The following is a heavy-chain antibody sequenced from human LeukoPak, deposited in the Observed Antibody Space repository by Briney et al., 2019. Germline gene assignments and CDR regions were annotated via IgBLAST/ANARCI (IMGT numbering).Heavy chain of an antibody. CDR2: ISAYNGNT. CDR3: ARMTYYYGSGSPPNVAWFDP. CDR1: GYTFTSYG. V-gene: IGHV1-18*01. J-gene: IGHJ5*02. Sequence: ASVKVSCKASGYTFTSYGISWVRQAPGQGLEWMGWISAYNGNTNYAQKLQGRVTMTTDTSTSTAYMELRSLRSDDTAVYYCARMTYYYGSGSPPNVAWFDPWGQGTLVTVSS. D-gene: IGHD3-10*01.